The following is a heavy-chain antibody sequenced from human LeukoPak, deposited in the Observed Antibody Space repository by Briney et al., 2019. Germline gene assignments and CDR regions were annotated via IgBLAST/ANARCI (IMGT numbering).Heavy chain of an antibody. D-gene: IGHD3-22*01. J-gene: IGHJ5*01. Sequence: SETLSLTCTVSGGSISSGDYYWSWIRQPPGKGLEWIGYISHSGSTNYNPSLKSRVTISLDASKDQFSLKLSSVTAADTAVYFCARSPSGYRFDYWGQRTLVTVSS. CDR3: ARSPSGYRFDY. CDR2: ISHSGST. V-gene: IGHV4-61*08. CDR1: GGSISSGDYY.